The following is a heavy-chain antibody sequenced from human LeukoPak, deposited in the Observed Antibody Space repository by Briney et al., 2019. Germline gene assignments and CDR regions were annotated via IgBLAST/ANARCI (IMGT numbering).Heavy chain of an antibody. Sequence: SGGSLRLSCAASGFTVTSSYMSWVRQAPGKGLEWVAVLYSGGQTYYAGSVRGRFTISRDASKNTLYPQMNSLRAEDTAEYYCARARCDTCGYGSWGQGTLVTVSS. J-gene: IGHJ5*02. CDR1: GFTVTSSY. V-gene: IGHV3-66*02. CDR3: ARARCDTCGYGS. CDR2: LYSGGQT. D-gene: IGHD5-12*01.